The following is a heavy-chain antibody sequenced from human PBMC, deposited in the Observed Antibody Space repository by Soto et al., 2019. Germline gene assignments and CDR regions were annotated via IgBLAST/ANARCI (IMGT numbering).Heavy chain of an antibody. Sequence: GGSLRLSCAASGFTFSSYSMNWVRQAPGKGLEWVSSISSSSSYIYYADSVKGRFTISRDNAKNSLYLQMNSLRAEDTAVYYCARDYVGGYSYGYYYSYMDVWGKGTTVTVSS. CDR3: ARDYVGGYSYGYYYSYMDV. D-gene: IGHD5-18*01. CDR1: GFTFSSYS. J-gene: IGHJ6*03. V-gene: IGHV3-21*01. CDR2: ISSSSSYI.